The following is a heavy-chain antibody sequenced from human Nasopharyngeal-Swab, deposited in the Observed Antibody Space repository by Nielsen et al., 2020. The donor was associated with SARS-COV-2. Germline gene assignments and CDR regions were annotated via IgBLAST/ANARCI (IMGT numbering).Heavy chain of an antibody. J-gene: IGHJ4*02. V-gene: IGHV3-74*01. CDR3: ARGPKQLSSIDY. CDR2: INSDGSST. D-gene: IGHD6-6*01. Sequence: GESLKISCAASGFTFSSYWMHWVRQAPGKGLVWVSRINSDGSSTSYADSVKGRFTISRDNAKNTLYLQMNSLRAEDTTVYYCARGPKQLSSIDYWGQGTLVTVSS. CDR1: GFTFSSYW.